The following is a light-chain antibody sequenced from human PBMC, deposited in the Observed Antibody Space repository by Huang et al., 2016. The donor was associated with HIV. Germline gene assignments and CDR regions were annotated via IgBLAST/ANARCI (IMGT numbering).Light chain of an antibody. J-gene: IGKJ3*01. CDR2: GAS. V-gene: IGKV3-15*01. Sequence: EIIMTQFPATLSLSPGERATLSCRASQSVGTQSAWYQQKPGQAPRLIIFGASNRATGVPGRISDSGSGTEFTLTISSVQSEDFAVYYCQQYNTSPTTFGPGTRVDVK. CDR3: QQYNTSPTT. CDR1: QSVGTQ.